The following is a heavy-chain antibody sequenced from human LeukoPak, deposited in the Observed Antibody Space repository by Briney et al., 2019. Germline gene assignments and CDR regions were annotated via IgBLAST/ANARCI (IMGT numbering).Heavy chain of an antibody. D-gene: IGHD2-15*01. CDR1: GYTFTSYG. V-gene: IGHV1-18*01. CDR2: ISAYNGNT. J-gene: IGHJ3*02. Sequence: ASVTVSFKASGYTFTSYGISWVRQAPGQGLEWMGWISAYNGNTNYAQKLQGRVTMTTDTSTSTAYMELRSLRSDDTAVYYCASSYCSGGSCYDVDAFDIWGQGTMVTVSS. CDR3: ASSYCSGGSCYDVDAFDI.